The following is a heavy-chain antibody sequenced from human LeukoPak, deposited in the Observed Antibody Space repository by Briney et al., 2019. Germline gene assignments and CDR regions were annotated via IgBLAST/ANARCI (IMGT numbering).Heavy chain of an antibody. V-gene: IGHV4-59*08. CDR1: GGSISSYY. CDR2: IYYSGST. Sequence: PSETLSLTCTVSGGSISSYYWSWIRQPPGKGLEWIGYIYYSGSTNYNPSLKSRVTISVDTSRNQFSLKLSSVTAADTAVYYCARYFDWFGSYFDYWGQGTLVAVSS. D-gene: IGHD3-9*01. CDR3: ARYFDWFGSYFDY. J-gene: IGHJ4*02.